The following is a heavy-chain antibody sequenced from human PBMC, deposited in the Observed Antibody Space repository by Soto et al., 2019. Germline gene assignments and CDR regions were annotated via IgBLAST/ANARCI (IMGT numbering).Heavy chain of an antibody. CDR3: AAGQLGYCSSTSCYSTWYYGMDV. V-gene: IGHV1-58*02. CDR2: IVVGSGNT. D-gene: IGHD2-2*01. J-gene: IGHJ6*02. CDR1: GFTFTSSA. Sequence: SLKVSCKASGFTFTSSAMQWVRQARGQRLEWIGWIVVGSGNTNYAQKFQERVTITRDMSTSTAYMELSSLRSEDAAVYYCAAGQLGYCSSTSCYSTWYYGMDVWGQGTTVTVSS.